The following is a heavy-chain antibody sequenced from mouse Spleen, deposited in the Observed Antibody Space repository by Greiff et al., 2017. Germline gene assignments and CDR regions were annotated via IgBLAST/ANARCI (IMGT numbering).Heavy chain of an antibody. V-gene: IGHV5-6-2*01. Sequence: EVHLVESGGGLVKLGGSLKLSCAASGFTFSSYYMSWVRQTPEKRLELVAAINSNGGSTYYPDTVKGRFTISRDNAKNTLYLQMSSLKSEDTALYYCARRSNDYFDYWGQGTTLTVSS. CDR3: ARRSNDYFDY. J-gene: IGHJ2*01. CDR2: INSNGGST. D-gene: IGHD4-1*01. CDR1: GFTFSSYY.